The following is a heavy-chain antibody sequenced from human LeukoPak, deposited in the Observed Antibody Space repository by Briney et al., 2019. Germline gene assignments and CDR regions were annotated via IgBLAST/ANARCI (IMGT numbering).Heavy chain of an antibody. V-gene: IGHV1-8*03. CDR3: ARGWWRELLQRHFDY. J-gene: IGHJ4*02. D-gene: IGHD1-26*01. CDR2: MNPNSGNT. CDR1: GYTFTSYD. Sequence: ASVKVSCKASGYTFTSYDINWVRQAPGQGLEWMGWMNPNSGNTVYAHKFQGRVTITGNTSISTAYIELSSLRSEDTAVNYCARGWWRELLQRHFDYWGQGTLVTVSS.